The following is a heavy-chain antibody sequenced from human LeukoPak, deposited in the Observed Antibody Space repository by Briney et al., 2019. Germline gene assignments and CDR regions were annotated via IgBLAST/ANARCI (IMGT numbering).Heavy chain of an antibody. CDR1: GFTVSSNY. CDR3: AREGRGTDAFDI. V-gene: IGHV3-66*01. Sequence: GGSLRLSCAASGFTVSSNYMTWVRQAPGKGLEWVSIIYSAGSIDYADSVKGRFTISRDNSKNTVYLQMNNVTGADTAVYYCAREGRGTDAFDIWGQGTIVTVSS. CDR2: IYSAGSI. D-gene: IGHD3-16*01. J-gene: IGHJ3*02.